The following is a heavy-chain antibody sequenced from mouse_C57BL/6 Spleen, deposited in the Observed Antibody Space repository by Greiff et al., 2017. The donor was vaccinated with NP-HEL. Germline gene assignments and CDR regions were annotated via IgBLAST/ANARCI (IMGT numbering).Heavy chain of an antibody. Sequence: VQLKESGGGLVKPGGSLKLSCAASGFTFSDYGMHWVRQAPEKGLEWVAYISSGSSTIYYADTVQGRFTISRDNAKNTLFLQMTSLRSEDTAMYYCATPYYYGSSPAWFAYWGQGTLVTVSA. CDR1: GFTFSDYG. J-gene: IGHJ3*01. CDR3: ATPYYYGSSPAWFAY. V-gene: IGHV5-17*01. D-gene: IGHD1-1*01. CDR2: ISSGSSTI.